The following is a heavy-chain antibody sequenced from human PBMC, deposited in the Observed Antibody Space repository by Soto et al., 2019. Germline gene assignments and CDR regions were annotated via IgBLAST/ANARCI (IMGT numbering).Heavy chain of an antibody. J-gene: IGHJ4*02. CDR3: AKDPRIQYGSGSLR. CDR1: GFTFSSYA. V-gene: IGHV3-23*01. D-gene: IGHD3-10*01. Sequence: GGSLRLSCAASGFTFSSYAMSWVRQAPGKGLEWVSAISGSGGSTYYADSVKGRFTISRDNSKNTLYLQMNSLRAEDTAVYYCAKDPRIQYGSGSLRWGQGTLVTVSS. CDR2: ISGSGGST.